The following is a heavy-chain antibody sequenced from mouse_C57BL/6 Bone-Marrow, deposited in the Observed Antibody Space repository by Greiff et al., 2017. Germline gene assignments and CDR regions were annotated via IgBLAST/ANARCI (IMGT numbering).Heavy chain of an antibody. D-gene: IGHD1-3*01. CDR1: GFTFSSYG. V-gene: IGHV5-6*01. Sequence: EVKLKESGGDLVKPGGSLKLSCAASGFTFSSYGMSWVRQTPDKRLEWVANISSGGSYTYYPDSVKGRYTISRDNANNTLSLQMSSLKSEDSAMYYCAKPYKCEDGYYYALDYWGWGTAVTVSA. CDR2: ISSGGSYT. J-gene: IGHJ4*01. CDR3: AKPYKCEDGYYYALDY.